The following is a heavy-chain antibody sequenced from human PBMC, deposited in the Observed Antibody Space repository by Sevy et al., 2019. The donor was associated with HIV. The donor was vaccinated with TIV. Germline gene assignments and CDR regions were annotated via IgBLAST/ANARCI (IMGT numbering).Heavy chain of an antibody. J-gene: IGHJ4*02. D-gene: IGHD6-13*01. CDR2: ISGSGGST. V-gene: IGHV3-23*01. CDR1: GFTFSSYA. Sequence: GGSLRLSCAASGFTFSSYAMSWVRQAPGKGLEWVSAISGSGGSTYYAASVKGRFTISRDNSKNTLYLQRNSLRAEDTAVYYCAKDVKQLVAFATGGQGTLVTVSS. CDR3: AKDVKQLVAFAT.